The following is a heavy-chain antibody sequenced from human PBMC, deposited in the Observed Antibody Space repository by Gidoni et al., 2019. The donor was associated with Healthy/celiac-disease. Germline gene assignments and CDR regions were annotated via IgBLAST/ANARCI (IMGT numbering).Heavy chain of an antibody. CDR2: ISSSSSYI. D-gene: IGHD5-18*01. CDR1: GFPFSRYS. V-gene: IGHV3-21*01. J-gene: IGHJ4*02. Sequence: EVQLVESGGGLVKPGGSLRLSCSASGFPFSRYSMNWVRQAPGKGLEWVSSISSSSSYIYYADSVKGRFTISRDNAKNSLYLQMNSLRAEDTAVYYCARVHSYGPRSLDYWGQGTLVTVSS. CDR3: ARVHSYGPRSLDY.